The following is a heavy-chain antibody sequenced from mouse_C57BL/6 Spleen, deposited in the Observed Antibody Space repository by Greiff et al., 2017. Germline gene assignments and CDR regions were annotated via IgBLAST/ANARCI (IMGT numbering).Heavy chain of an antibody. CDR3: AKEVYYGNYVYAMDY. Sequence: QVQLKQSGPELVKPGASVKISCKASGYAFSSSWMNWVKQRPGKGLEWIGRIYPGDGDTNYNGKFKGKATLTADKSSSTAYMQLSSLTSEDSAVYFYAKEVYYGNYVYAMDYWAQGTSVTVSS. J-gene: IGHJ4*01. D-gene: IGHD2-1*01. V-gene: IGHV1-82*01. CDR1: GYAFSSSW. CDR2: IYPGDGDT.